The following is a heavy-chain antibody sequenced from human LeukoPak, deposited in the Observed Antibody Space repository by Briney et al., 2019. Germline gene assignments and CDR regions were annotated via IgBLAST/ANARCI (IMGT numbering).Heavy chain of an antibody. J-gene: IGHJ4*02. Sequence: SETLSPTCTVSGGSISSYYWSWIRQPPGKGLEWIGYIYYSGSTNYNPSLKSRVTISVDTSKNQFSLKLSSVTAADTAVYYCARVQGFLEWLYYFDYWGQGTLVTVSS. D-gene: IGHD3-3*01. V-gene: IGHV4-59*01. CDR1: GGSISSYY. CDR3: ARVQGFLEWLYYFDY. CDR2: IYYSGST.